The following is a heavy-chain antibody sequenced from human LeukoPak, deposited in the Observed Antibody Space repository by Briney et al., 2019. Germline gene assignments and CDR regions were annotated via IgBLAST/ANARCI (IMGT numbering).Heavy chain of an antibody. Sequence: PSQTLSLTCTVSGDSISSGDYYWTWIRQPAGKGLEWIGCIYTSGSTNYNPSLKSRVTISVDTSKNQFSLKLSSVTAADTAVYYCTRGPYKYDSSAAFDIWGQGTMVTVSS. V-gene: IGHV4-61*02. CDR2: IYTSGST. D-gene: IGHD3-22*01. CDR3: TRGPYKYDSSAAFDI. J-gene: IGHJ3*02. CDR1: GDSISSGDYY.